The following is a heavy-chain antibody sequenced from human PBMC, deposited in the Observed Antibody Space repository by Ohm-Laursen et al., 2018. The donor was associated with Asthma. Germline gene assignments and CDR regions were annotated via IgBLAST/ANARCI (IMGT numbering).Heavy chain of an antibody. J-gene: IGHJ5*02. CDR1: GYTFTTYP. V-gene: IGHV7-4-1*02. CDR2: INTNTGNP. Sequence: ASVKVSCKPSGYTFTTYPLHWVRQAPGRGLEYMGWINTNTGNPTYAQGFTGRFLFSLDTSVTTAYLQISSLKAEDTAFYYCARGRTFDPWGQGTLVTVSS. CDR3: ARGRTFDP.